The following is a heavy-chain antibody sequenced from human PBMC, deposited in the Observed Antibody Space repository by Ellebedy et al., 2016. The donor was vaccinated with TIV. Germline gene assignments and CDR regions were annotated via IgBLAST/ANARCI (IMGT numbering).Heavy chain of an antibody. CDR2: ISWDGGSI. Sequence: GESLKISCAASGFSFDDYTMHWVRQAPGKGLQWVSLISWDGGSIYYADSVKGRFTISRDNSKNSLYLQMNGLRAEDTALYYCAKDMGGRRFSPGYWYFDLWGRGTLVTVSS. J-gene: IGHJ2*01. D-gene: IGHD3-16*01. CDR3: AKDMGGRRFSPGYWYFDL. V-gene: IGHV3-43*01. CDR1: GFSFDDYT.